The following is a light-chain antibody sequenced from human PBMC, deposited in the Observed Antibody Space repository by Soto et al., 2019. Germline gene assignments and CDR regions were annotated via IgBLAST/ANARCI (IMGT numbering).Light chain of an antibody. CDR1: QSVRDHY. V-gene: IGKV3-20*01. J-gene: IGKJ1*01. CDR3: QQYGSSPGT. CDR2: DTS. Sequence: EIVLTQSPGTVSLSPGDRATLSCRASQSVRDHYLAWYQQKPGQAPSLLIFDTSRRATGIPDRFTGSGSGTDFALTISRVEPQDIAVYFCQQYGSSPGTFGQGTKVDIK.